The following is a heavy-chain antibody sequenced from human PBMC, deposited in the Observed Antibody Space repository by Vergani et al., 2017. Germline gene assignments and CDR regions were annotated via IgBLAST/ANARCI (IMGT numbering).Heavy chain of an antibody. CDR3: ARVGYYDFWSGSPLCFDY. CDR1: GGSISSYY. J-gene: IGHJ4*02. V-gene: IGHV4-59*12. CDR2: IYYSGST. Sequence: QVQLQESGPGLVKPSETLSLTCTVSGGSISSYYWSWIRQPPGKGLEWIGYIYYSGSTNYNPSLKSRVTISVDTSKNQFSLKLSSVTAADTAVYYCARVGYYDFWSGSPLCFDYWGQGTLVTVSS. D-gene: IGHD3-3*01.